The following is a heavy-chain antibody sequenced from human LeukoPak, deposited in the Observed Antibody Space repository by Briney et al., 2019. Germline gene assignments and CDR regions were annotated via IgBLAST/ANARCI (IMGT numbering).Heavy chain of an antibody. CDR1: GFTFSDHW. D-gene: IGHD3-22*01. V-gene: IGHV3-74*01. Sequence: GGSLRLSCAASGFTFSDHWMHWVRHAPGEGLVWVSRISGDGSNIGYADSVKGRFTISRDNARNTVYLQMNSLRVEDTAVYYCARISSDSISYYDHWGQGTLVTVSS. J-gene: IGHJ4*02. CDR2: ISGDGSNI. CDR3: ARISSDSISYYDH.